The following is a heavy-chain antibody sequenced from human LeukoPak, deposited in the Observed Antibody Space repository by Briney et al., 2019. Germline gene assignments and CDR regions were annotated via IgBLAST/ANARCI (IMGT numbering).Heavy chain of an antibody. J-gene: IGHJ2*01. Sequence: PSETLSLTCTVSGGSISSYYWSWIRQPPGKGLEWIGCIYYSGYTNYKSSLKSRVTISVDTSKNQFSLKLSSVTAADTAVYYCARVDIVATSTPWYFDLWGRGTLVTVSS. V-gene: IGHV4-59*12. CDR3: ARVDIVATSTPWYFDL. CDR1: GGSISSYY. D-gene: IGHD5-12*01. CDR2: IYYSGYT.